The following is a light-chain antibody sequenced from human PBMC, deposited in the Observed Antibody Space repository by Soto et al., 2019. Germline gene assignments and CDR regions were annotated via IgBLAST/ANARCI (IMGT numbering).Light chain of an antibody. Sequence: DIQMTQSPSTLSASVGDRVDITCRASQSISNWLAWYQQKPGKAPKLLIYKASTLESGVPSRFGGGGAGTDFTLTISSLQPDDFAAYYCQQYNSFPLTFGGGTKVEIK. CDR3: QQYNSFPLT. CDR1: QSISNW. J-gene: IGKJ4*01. V-gene: IGKV1-5*03. CDR2: KAS.